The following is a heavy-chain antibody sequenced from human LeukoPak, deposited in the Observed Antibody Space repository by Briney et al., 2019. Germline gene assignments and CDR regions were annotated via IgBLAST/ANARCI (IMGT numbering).Heavy chain of an antibody. V-gene: IGHV4-59*08. Sequence: PSETLSLTCTVSGGSISSYYWSWIRQPPGKGREWIGYIYYSGSTNYNPSLKSRVTISVDTSKNQFSLKLSSVTAADTAVYYCARWVPSRSYYYDSSGGYYYGMDVWGQGTTVTVSS. D-gene: IGHD3-22*01. CDR3: ARWVPSRSYYYDSSGGYYYGMDV. CDR2: IYYSGST. CDR1: GGSISSYY. J-gene: IGHJ6*02.